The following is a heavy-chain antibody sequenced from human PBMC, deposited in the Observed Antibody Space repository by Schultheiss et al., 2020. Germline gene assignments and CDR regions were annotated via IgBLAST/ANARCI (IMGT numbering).Heavy chain of an antibody. CDR3: ARHAGDSGSHDY. Sequence: GSLRLSCTVSGGSISSYYWSWIRQPPGKGLEWIGYIYYSGSTNYNPSLKSRVTISVDTSNNQMSLYMSSVTATDTAVYYCARHAGDSGSHDYWGQGTLVTGSS. CDR1: GGSISSYY. V-gene: IGHV4-59*08. J-gene: IGHJ4*02. D-gene: IGHD3-10*01. CDR2: IYYSGST.